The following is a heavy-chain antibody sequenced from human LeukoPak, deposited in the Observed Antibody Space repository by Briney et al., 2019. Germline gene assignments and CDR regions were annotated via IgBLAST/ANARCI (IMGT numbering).Heavy chain of an antibody. CDR1: GFTFTTYA. Sequence: PGGSLRLSCAASGFTFTTYAMSWVRQAPGKGLEWVSGVSGSGGSTSYAGSVKGRFTISRDNSKNTLYLQMNTLRVEDTAVYYCAKGAAYCGGDCFLYYFSYWGQGTLVTVSS. CDR2: VSGSGGST. V-gene: IGHV3-23*01. D-gene: IGHD2-21*02. CDR3: AKGAAYCGGDCFLYYFSY. J-gene: IGHJ4*02.